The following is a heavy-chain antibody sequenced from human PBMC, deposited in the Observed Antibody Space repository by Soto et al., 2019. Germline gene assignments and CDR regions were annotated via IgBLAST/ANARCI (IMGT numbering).Heavy chain of an antibody. CDR3: TKSGGYNYDHQETDY. Sequence: GGSLRLSCAASGFTFSSYAMSWVRQAPGKGLEWVSAISGSGISTYYADSVKGRFTISRDNSKNTLYLQMNSLRAEDTAVYYCTKSGGYNYDHQETDYRGQGTLVPVSS. CDR2: ISGSGIST. V-gene: IGHV3-23*01. J-gene: IGHJ4*02. D-gene: IGHD5-18*01. CDR1: GFTFSSYA.